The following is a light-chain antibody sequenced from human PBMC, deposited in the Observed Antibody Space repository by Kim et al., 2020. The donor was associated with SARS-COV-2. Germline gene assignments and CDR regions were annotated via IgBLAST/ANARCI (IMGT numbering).Light chain of an antibody. V-gene: IGKV3-20*01. CDR1: QSVSSRY. Sequence: EIVLTQSPGTLSLSPGERATLSCRASQSVSSRYFAWYQQKPGQAPRLLIYGASSRATGIPDRFSSSGSGTDFTLTISRLEPEDFAVYYCQQFGRSSWTFGQGTKVDIK. CDR2: GAS. J-gene: IGKJ1*01. CDR3: QQFGRSSWT.